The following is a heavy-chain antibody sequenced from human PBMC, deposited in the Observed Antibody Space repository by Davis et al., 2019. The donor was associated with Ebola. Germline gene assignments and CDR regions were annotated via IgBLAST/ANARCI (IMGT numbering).Heavy chain of an antibody. Sequence: MPSETLSLTCTVSGGPISSSSYYWGWLRQPPGQGLEWIGSIYYSGSTYYNPFLKRRVTISVDTSKNQFSLNLNSVTAADTAVYYCARPAHGGIGWPSFDYWGQGTLVTVSS. CDR1: GGPISSSSYY. V-gene: IGHV4-39*01. D-gene: IGHD6-19*01. CDR3: ARPAHGGIGWPSFDY. CDR2: IYYSGST. J-gene: IGHJ4*02.